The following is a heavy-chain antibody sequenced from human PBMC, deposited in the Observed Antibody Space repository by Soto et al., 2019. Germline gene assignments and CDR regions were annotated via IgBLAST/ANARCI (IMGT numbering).Heavy chain of an antibody. CDR3: ARTQLLYRYSWLDP. CDR2: INLSGST. D-gene: IGHD1-1*01. Sequence: PSETLSLTCAVYRGSFSGYYWCCIREPPGKGLEWIREINLSGSTNYNPSFKSRVTISVARSKHQFSLKLSSVSAADTAVYYCARTQLLYRYSWLDPWDQGTLLAVFS. J-gene: IGHJ5*02. CDR1: RGSFSGYY. V-gene: IGHV4-34*01.